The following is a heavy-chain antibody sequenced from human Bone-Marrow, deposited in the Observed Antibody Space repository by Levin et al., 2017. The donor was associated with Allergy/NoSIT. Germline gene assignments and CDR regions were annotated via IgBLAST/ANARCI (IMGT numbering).Heavy chain of an antibody. CDR2: MSGSGGAI. CDR3: IKGGAYGSRSYFDH. J-gene: IGHJ4*02. V-gene: IGHV3-23*01. Sequence: LSLTCAASGFNFTDFAMSWVRQAPGKGLEWVSGMSGSGGAIYFADSVKGRFTMSRDNSKKTMFLQMRSLGAEDTAIYYCIKGGAYGSRSYFDHWGPGTLVTVSS. D-gene: IGHD3-10*01. CDR1: GFNFTDFA.